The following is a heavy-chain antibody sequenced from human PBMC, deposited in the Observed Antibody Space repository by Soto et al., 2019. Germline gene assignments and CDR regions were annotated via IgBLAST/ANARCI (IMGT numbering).Heavy chain of an antibody. V-gene: IGHV1-69*01. D-gene: IGHD3-9*01. CDR3: ARPVLRYFAWLSDLGDAFDI. J-gene: IGHJ3*02. CDR1: GGTFSSYA. CDR2: IIPIFGTA. Sequence: QVQLVQSGAEVKKPGSSVKVSCKASGGTFSSYAISWVRQAPGQGLEWMGGIIPIFGTANYAQKFQGRVTITADESTSTAYLALSSLRSEYTAVYYCARPVLRYFAWLSDLGDAFDIWGQGTMVTVSS.